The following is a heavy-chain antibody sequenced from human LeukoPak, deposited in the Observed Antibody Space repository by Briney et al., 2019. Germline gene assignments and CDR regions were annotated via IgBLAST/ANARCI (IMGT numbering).Heavy chain of an antibody. V-gene: IGHV5-51*01. CDR3: ARHGPQEGYSSSWGAYYMDV. Sequence: GESLKISCKGSGYSFTSYWIGWVRQMPGKGLEWMGIIYPGDSDTRYSPSFQGQVTISADKSISTAYLQWSSLKASDTAMYYCARHGPQEGYSSSWGAYYMDVWGKGTTVTVSS. CDR2: IYPGDSDT. J-gene: IGHJ6*03. D-gene: IGHD6-6*01. CDR1: GYSFTSYW.